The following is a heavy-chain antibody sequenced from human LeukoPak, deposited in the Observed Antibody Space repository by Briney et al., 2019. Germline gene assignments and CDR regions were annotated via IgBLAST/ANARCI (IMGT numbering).Heavy chain of an antibody. Sequence: PSETLSLTCAVYGGSFSGYYWSWIRQPPGKGLEWIGEINHSGSTNYNPSLKSRVTISVDTSKNQCSLKLSSVTAADTAVYYCARPYQGTTGLWYYWGQGTLVTVSS. CDR1: GGSFSGYY. D-gene: IGHD1-1*01. CDR3: ARPYQGTTGLWYY. J-gene: IGHJ4*02. CDR2: INHSGST. V-gene: IGHV4-34*01.